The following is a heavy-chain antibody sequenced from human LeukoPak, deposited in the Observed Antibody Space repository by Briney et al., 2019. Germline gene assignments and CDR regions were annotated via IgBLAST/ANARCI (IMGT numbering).Heavy chain of an antibody. CDR1: GFTFNSYE. CDR3: ARGTCSSTSCFLFDY. Sequence: GGSLRLSCAASGFTFNSYEMNWVRQAPGKGLEWLSYIPSSGGTKYYADSVKGRFTISRDNAKNSLYLQMNSLRAEDTALYYCARGTCSSTSCFLFDYWGQGTLVTVSS. D-gene: IGHD2-2*01. V-gene: IGHV3-48*03. CDR2: IPSSGGTK. J-gene: IGHJ4*02.